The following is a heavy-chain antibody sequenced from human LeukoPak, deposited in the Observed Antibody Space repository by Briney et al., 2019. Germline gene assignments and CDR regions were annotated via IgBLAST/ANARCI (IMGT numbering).Heavy chain of an antibody. V-gene: IGHV1-69*13. Sequence: SVKVSCKASGYTFTSYGISWVRQAPGQGLEWMGGIIPIFGTANYAQKFQGRVTITADESTSTAYMELSSLRSEDTAVYYCATEGIAVAGTEFDYWGQGTLVTVSS. CDR3: ATEGIAVAGTEFDY. D-gene: IGHD6-19*01. J-gene: IGHJ4*02. CDR2: IIPIFGTA. CDR1: GYTFTSYG.